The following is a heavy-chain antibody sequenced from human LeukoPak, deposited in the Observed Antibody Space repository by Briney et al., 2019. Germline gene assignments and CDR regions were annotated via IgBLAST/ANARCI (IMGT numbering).Heavy chain of an antibody. CDR2: VIPIFATA. J-gene: IGHJ4*02. D-gene: IGHD6-6*01. CDR1: GGTFSSYA. CDR3: ARGIAARYYFDY. V-gene: IGHV1-69*13. Sequence: SVKVSCKASGGTFSSYAISWVRQAPGQGLEWMGGVIPIFATANYAQKFQGRVTITADESTSTAYMELSSLRSEDTAVYYCARGIAARYYFDYWGQGTLVTVSS.